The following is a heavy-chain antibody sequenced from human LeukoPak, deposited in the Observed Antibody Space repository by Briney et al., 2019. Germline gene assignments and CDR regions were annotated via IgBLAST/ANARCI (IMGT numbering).Heavy chain of an antibody. CDR3: ARDLILTNDAFDI. CDR2: IYYSGST. Sequence: SETLSLTCTVSGGSISSSSYYWGWIRQPPGKGLEWIGSIYYSGSTYYNPSLKSRVTISVDRSKNQFSLKLSSVTAADTAVYYCARDLILTNDAFDIWGQGTMVTVSS. D-gene: IGHD3-9*01. CDR1: GGSISSSSYY. J-gene: IGHJ3*02. V-gene: IGHV4-39*07.